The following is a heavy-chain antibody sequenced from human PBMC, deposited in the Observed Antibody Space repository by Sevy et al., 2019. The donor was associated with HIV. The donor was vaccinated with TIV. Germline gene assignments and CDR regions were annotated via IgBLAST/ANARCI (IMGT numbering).Heavy chain of an antibody. CDR1: GFTFSSYA. Sequence: GGSLRLSCAASGFTFSSYAMHWVRQAPGKGLEWVAVISYDGSNKYYADSVKGRFTISRDNSKNTLYLQMNSLRAEDTAVYYCARDGPGVVWGSYRFHYFDHWGQGTLVTVSS. V-gene: IGHV3-30-3*01. CDR3: ARDGPGVVWGSYRFHYFDH. CDR2: ISYDGSNK. D-gene: IGHD3-16*02. J-gene: IGHJ4*02.